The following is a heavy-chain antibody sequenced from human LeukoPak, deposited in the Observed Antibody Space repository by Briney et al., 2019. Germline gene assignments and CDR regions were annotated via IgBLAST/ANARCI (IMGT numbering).Heavy chain of an antibody. J-gene: IGHJ5*02. CDR3: ARGMAGAYDYNYFDP. CDR1: GYSISSNYY. Sequence: SETLSLTCTVSGYSISSNYYWGWIRQPPGKGLEWIGSIYHSGSTYYNPSLKSRVTISVDTSKNQFSLKLSSVTAADTAVYFCARGMAGAYDYNYFDPWGQGTLVTVSS. D-gene: IGHD5-12*01. V-gene: IGHV4-38-2*02. CDR2: IYHSGST.